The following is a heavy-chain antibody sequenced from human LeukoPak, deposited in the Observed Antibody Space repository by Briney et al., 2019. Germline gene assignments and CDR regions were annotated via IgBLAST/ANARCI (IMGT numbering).Heavy chain of an antibody. CDR2: MYYTGRT. D-gene: IGHD1-26*01. CDR1: GGSISSYY. J-gene: IGHJ4*02. V-gene: IGHV4-59*01. Sequence: SETLSLTCTVSGGSISSYYWSWIRQPPGKGLEWIGYMYYTGRTTYNPSLKSRVTISVDTSNNQFSLKLTSVTAADTAVYYCARGRTNAWLLDNWGLGTLSPSPQ. CDR3: ARGRTNAWLLDN.